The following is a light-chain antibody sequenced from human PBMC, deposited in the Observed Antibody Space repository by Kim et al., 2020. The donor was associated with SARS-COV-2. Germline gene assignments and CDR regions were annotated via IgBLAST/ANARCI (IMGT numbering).Light chain of an antibody. CDR1: SSNIGAGYD. CDR3: QSYDSSLSGV. V-gene: IGLV1-40*01. J-gene: IGLJ2*01. Sequence: QSVLTQPPSVSGAQGQRVTISCTGSSSNIGAGYDVHWYQQLPGTAPKLLIYGNSNRPSGVPDRFSGSKSGTSASLAITGLQAEDEADYYCQSYDSSLSGVFGGGTKLTV. CDR2: GNS.